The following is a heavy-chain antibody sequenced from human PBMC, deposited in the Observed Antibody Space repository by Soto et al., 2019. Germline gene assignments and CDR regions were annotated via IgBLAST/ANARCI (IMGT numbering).Heavy chain of an antibody. CDR3: ARDIVVVPVATDY. D-gene: IGHD2-2*01. CDR1: GFTFSSYW. V-gene: IGHV3-7*01. Sequence: EVQLVESGGGLVQPGGSLRLSCAASGFTFSSYWMSWVRQAPGKGLEWVANIKQDGSEKYYVDSVKGRFTISRDNAKNSLYLQMNSLRAEDTAVYYCARDIVVVPVATDYWGQGTLVTVSS. J-gene: IGHJ4*02. CDR2: IKQDGSEK.